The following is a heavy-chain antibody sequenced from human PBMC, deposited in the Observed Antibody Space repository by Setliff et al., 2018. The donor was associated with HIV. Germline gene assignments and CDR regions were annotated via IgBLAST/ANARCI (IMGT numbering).Heavy chain of an antibody. J-gene: IGHJ4*02. CDR3: ARGTYYNGGHLPLDS. V-gene: IGHV4-34*01. Sequence: SETLSLTCVVYGGSFTHYYWTWIRQPAGKGLEWLGEINHSGRAKYNPSLKSRVTISVDTSKKQFSLNVTSVTAADTAVYYCARGTYYNGGHLPLDSWGQGALVTV. CDR2: INHSGRA. D-gene: IGHD2-8*01. CDR1: GGSFTHYY.